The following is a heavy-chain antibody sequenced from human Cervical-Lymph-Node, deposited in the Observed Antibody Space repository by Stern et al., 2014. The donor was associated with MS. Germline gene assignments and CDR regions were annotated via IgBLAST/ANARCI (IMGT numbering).Heavy chain of an antibody. J-gene: IGHJ4*02. CDR2: ISSSSSTI. Sequence: EVQLEESGGGLVQPGGSLRLSCAASGFTFSSYSMNWVRQAPGKGLEWVSYISSSSSTINYADSVKGRFTISRDNAKNSLYLQMNSLRAEDTAVYYCARDRYDWDYFDYWGQGTLVTVSS. CDR1: GFTFSSYS. D-gene: IGHD1-1*01. CDR3: ARDRYDWDYFDY. V-gene: IGHV3-48*01.